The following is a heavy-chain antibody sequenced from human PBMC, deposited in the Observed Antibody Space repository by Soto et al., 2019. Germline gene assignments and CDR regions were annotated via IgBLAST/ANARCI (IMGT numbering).Heavy chain of an antibody. D-gene: IGHD6-19*01. J-gene: IGHJ5*02. CDR2: IIPILGIA. CDR1: GGTFSSYT. V-gene: IGHV1-69*08. CDR3: ARDGEYSSGWYSGNWFDP. Sequence: QVQLVQSGAEVKKPGSSVKVSCKASGGTFSSYTISWVRQAPGQGLEWMGRIIPILGIANYAQKFQGRVTITADKSTSTAYMELSSLRSEDTAVYYCARDGEYSSGWYSGNWFDPWGQGTLVTVSS.